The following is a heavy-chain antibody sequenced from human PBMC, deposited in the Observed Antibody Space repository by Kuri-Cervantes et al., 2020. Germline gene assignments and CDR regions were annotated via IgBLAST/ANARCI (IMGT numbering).Heavy chain of an antibody. J-gene: IGHJ6*02. CDR1: GFTFSDYY. V-gene: IGHV3-7*01. CDR3: ASSATARGGMDV. Sequence: GGSLRLSCAASGFTFSDYYMSWIRQAPGKGLEWVANTKYDESEKYYVDSVKGRFTISRDNAKDSLYLQMNNLRAEDTAVYYCASSATARGGMDVWGQGTTVTVSS. CDR2: TKYDESEK. D-gene: IGHD6-6*01.